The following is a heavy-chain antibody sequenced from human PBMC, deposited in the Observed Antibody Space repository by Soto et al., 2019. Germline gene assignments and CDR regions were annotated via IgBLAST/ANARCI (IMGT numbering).Heavy chain of an antibody. CDR2: IWFNGRNK. Sequence: QVQLVESGGGVVQPGRSLSLSCAASGFTFSSYGMHWVRQAPGKGLEWVAVIWFNGRNKYYADSVKGRFTISRDNSKNTLYLQMNSLRAEDTAVYYCAREKGASRYYFGLDVWGQGTTVTVSS. CDR3: AREKGASRYYFGLDV. V-gene: IGHV3-33*01. D-gene: IGHD2-2*01. CDR1: GFTFSSYG. J-gene: IGHJ6*02.